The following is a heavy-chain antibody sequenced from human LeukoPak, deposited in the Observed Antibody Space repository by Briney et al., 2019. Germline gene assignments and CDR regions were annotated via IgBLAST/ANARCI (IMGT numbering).Heavy chain of an antibody. J-gene: IGHJ5*02. CDR1: GYTFTSYD. CDR2: MNPNSGNT. CDR3: ARGAFHPDYYYDSSGYAFWFDP. D-gene: IGHD3-22*01. Sequence: GASVKVSCKASGYTFTSYDINWVRQAPGQGLEWMGWMNPNSGNTGYAQKFQGRVTMTRNTSISTAYMELSSLRSEDTAVYYCARGAFHPDYYYDSSGYAFWFDPWGQGTLVTVSS. V-gene: IGHV1-8*01.